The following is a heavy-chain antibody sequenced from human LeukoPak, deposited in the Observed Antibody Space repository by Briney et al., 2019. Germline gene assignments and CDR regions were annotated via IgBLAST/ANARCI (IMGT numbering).Heavy chain of an antibody. J-gene: IGHJ4*01. D-gene: IGHD6-13*01. CDR3: ARDGTAPGLSFDL. CDR2: IRQDGGEK. Sequence: GGSLRLSCAVSGFTFSSYWMNWVRQAPGKGLEWVASIRQDGGEKSYVDSVKGRFTISRDNTKNSLYLQINSLRAEDTAMYYCARDGTAPGLSFDLWGQGTLVTVSS. V-gene: IGHV3-7*01. CDR1: GFTFSSYW.